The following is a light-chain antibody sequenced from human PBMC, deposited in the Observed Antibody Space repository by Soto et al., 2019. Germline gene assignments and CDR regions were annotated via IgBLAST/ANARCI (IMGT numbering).Light chain of an antibody. CDR2: GAS. V-gene: IGKV3-20*01. CDR3: QQHGSSPIT. CDR1: QTVTRNY. Sequence: IVLKQSAGTLSLSPGERATLSCRASQTVTRNYLAWHQQKPGQTPRLLVYGASSRATGIPDRFSGSGSGTDFTLTISRLEPEDFAVYYCQQHGSSPITFGQGTKVDIK. J-gene: IGKJ1*01.